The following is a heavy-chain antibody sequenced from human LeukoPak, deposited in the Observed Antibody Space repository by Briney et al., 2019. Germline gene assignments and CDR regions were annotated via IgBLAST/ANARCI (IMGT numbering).Heavy chain of an antibody. CDR1: GGSISSSY. CDR2: IYYSGGT. CDR3: AREGSWYGGGLFDY. Sequence: SETLSLTCTLSGGSISSSYWSWIRQPPREGLKSIGYIYYSGGTDYTPSLKSRVTISVDTSKNQFSLKLSSVTAADTAVYYCAREGSWYGGGLFDYWGQGTLVTVSS. J-gene: IGHJ4*02. D-gene: IGHD6-13*01. V-gene: IGHV4-59*13.